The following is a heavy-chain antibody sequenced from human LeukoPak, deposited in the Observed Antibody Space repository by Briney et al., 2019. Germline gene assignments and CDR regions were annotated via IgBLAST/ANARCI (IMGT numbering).Heavy chain of an antibody. D-gene: IGHD4-17*01. CDR2: ISSSSSYI. CDR1: GFTFSGYS. CDR3: ARFYGVLHAFDI. Sequence: GGSLRLSCAASGFTFSGYSMNWVRQAPGKGLEWVSSISSSSSYIYYADSVKGRFTISRDNAKNSLYLQMNSLRAEDTAVYYCARFYGVLHAFDIWGQGTMVTVSS. V-gene: IGHV3-21*01. J-gene: IGHJ3*02.